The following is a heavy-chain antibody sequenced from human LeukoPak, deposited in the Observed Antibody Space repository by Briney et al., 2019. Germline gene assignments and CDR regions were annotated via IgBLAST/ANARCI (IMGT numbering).Heavy chain of an antibody. Sequence: SETLSLTWAVYGGSFSGYYWSWIRQPPGKGLGWIGEINHSGSTNYNPSLKSRGTISLETSKNQFFLKLSSVTAADTAVYYCASAIVVVPAALGYWGQGTLVTVSS. CDR3: ASAIVVVPAALGY. V-gene: IGHV4-34*01. D-gene: IGHD2-2*01. CDR2: INHSGST. J-gene: IGHJ4*02. CDR1: GGSFSGYY.